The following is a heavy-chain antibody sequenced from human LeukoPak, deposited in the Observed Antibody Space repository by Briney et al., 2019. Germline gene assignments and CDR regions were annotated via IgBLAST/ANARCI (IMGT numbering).Heavy chain of an antibody. CDR2: INHSGST. D-gene: IGHD2-2*01. CDR3: ARLGYCSSTSCSDMDV. CDR1: GFTFGDYA. V-gene: IGHV4-34*01. J-gene: IGHJ6*03. Sequence: GSLRLSCTASGFTFGDYAMSWVRQAPGKGLEWIGEINHSGSTNYNPSLKSRVTISVDTSKNQFSLKLSSVTAADTAVYYCARLGYCSSTSCSDMDVWGKGTTVTVSS.